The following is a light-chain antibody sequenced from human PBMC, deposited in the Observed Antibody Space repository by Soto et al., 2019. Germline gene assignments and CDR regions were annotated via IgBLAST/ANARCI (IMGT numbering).Light chain of an antibody. CDR1: QGISNF. V-gene: IGKV1-27*01. CDR3: QKYNRAPWT. J-gene: IGKJ1*01. Sequence: DTQMTQSPSSLSASVGDRVTITCRASQGISNFLAWYQQRPGEVPKLLIYAASTLQPGVPSRFSGSGSGTDFTLTISSLQPEDVATYYCQKYNRAPWTFGQGTKVEIK. CDR2: AAS.